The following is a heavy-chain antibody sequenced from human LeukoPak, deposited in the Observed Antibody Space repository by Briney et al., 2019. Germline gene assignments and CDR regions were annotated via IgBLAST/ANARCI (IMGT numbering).Heavy chain of an antibody. CDR1: GGSISSRSYY. D-gene: IGHD3-10*01. Sequence: SETLSLTCTVSGGSISSRSYYWGWIRQPPGKGLEWIGSIYYSGSTYYNPSLKSRVTISVDTSNNQFSLRLTSVTAADTAVYYCARDPMYYYGSGSYLDYYMDVWGKGTTVTVSS. V-gene: IGHV4-39*02. J-gene: IGHJ6*03. CDR3: ARDPMYYYGSGSYLDYYMDV. CDR2: IYYSGST.